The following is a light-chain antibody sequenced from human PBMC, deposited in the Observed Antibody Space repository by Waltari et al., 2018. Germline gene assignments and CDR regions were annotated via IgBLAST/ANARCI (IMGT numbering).Light chain of an antibody. Sequence: EIALTQSPLSLPVTTGEPASISCRSNQSLLHSTGYDFLDWYLQRPGQSPQLVIYLGSMRASGVPDRFSGSGTGTDFTLKISRVEAEDVAVYYCMQALQTPFTFGPGTRLDLK. V-gene: IGKV2-28*01. CDR3: MQALQTPFT. J-gene: IGKJ3*01. CDR2: LGS. CDR1: QSLLHSTGYDF.